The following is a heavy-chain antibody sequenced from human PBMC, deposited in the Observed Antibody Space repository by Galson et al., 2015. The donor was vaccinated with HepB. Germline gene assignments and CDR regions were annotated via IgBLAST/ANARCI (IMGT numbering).Heavy chain of an antibody. CDR3: AKDLVAAPYYDILTGYNYFDY. CDR2: ISYDGSNK. Sequence: SLRLSCAASGFTFSSYGMHWVRQAPGKGLEWVAVISYDGSNKYYADSVKGRFTISRDNSKNTLYLQMNSLRAEDTAVYYCAKDLVAAPYYDILTGYNYFDYWGQGTLVTVSS. CDR1: GFTFSSYG. D-gene: IGHD3-9*01. J-gene: IGHJ4*02. V-gene: IGHV3-30*18.